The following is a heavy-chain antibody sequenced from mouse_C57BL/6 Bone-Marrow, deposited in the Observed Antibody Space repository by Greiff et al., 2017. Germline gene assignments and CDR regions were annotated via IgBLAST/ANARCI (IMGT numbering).Heavy chain of an antibody. CDR2: IYPRSGNT. J-gene: IGHJ2*01. CDR3: ARRRGGDWGRSDY. V-gene: IGHV1-81*01. CDR1: GYTFTSYG. Sequence: QVQLQQSGAELARPGASVKLSCKASGYTFTSYGISWVKQSTGQGLEWIGEIYPRSGNTYYNAKFKGKATLTADKSSSTAYLQHRSLTSEDSAVDFCARRRGGDWGRSDYGGQGTTVTVAS. D-gene: IGHD2-13*01.